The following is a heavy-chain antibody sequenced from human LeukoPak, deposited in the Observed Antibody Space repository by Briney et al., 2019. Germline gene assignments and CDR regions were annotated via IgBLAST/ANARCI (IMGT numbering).Heavy chain of an antibody. CDR2: ISAYTVNT. Sequence: ASVKVSCKASGYTFSSYGISWVRQAPGQGLEWMGWISAYTVNTNYAQKLQGRVTMTTDTSTSTAYMELRSLRSDDTAVYFCARGLYYYDQYYFDYWGQGTLVTVSS. D-gene: IGHD3-22*01. V-gene: IGHV1-18*01. J-gene: IGHJ4*02. CDR1: GYTFSSYG. CDR3: ARGLYYYDQYYFDY.